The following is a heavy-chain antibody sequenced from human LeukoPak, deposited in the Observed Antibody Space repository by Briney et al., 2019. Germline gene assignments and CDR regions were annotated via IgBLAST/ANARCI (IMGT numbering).Heavy chain of an antibody. CDR3: AKDGGSYSIGYNWFDP. D-gene: IGHD2-15*01. CDR2: INTNTGNP. Sequence: ASVKVSCKASGYTFTNNAMHWVRQAPGQGLEWMGWINTNTGNPTYAQGFTGRFVFSLDTSVSTAYLQISSLKAEDTAVYYCAKDGGSYSIGYNWFDPWGQGTLVTVSS. CDR1: GYTFTNNA. J-gene: IGHJ5*02. V-gene: IGHV7-4-1*02.